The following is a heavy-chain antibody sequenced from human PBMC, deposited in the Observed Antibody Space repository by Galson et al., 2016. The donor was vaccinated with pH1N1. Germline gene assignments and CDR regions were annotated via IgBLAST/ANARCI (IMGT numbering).Heavy chain of an antibody. CDR1: GFTFSSYS. J-gene: IGHJ6*03. Sequence: SLRLSCAASGFTFSSYSMNWVRQAPGKGLEWVSYISSSSSTIYYADSVKGRFTISRDNAKNSLYLQMNSLRAGDTAVYYCARDQGGYGSGSFPAYYYYMDVWGKGTTVTVSS. CDR2: ISSSSSTI. CDR3: ARDQGGYGSGSFPAYYYYMDV. V-gene: IGHV3-48*04. D-gene: IGHD3-10*01.